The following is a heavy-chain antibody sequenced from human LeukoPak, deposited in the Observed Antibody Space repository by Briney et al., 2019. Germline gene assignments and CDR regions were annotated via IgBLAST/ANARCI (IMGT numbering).Heavy chain of an antibody. V-gene: IGHV4-59*01. D-gene: IGHD3-3*01. CDR3: AREHYDFWSGYWGNDYYYYYMDV. CDR1: GGSISSYY. J-gene: IGHJ6*03. CDR2: IYYSGST. Sequence: SETLSLTCTVSGGSISSYYWSWIRQPPGKGLEWIGYIYYSGSTNYNPSLKSRVTISVDTSKNQFSLKLSSVTAADTAVYYCAREHYDFWSGYWGNDYYYYYMDVWGKGTTVTVSS.